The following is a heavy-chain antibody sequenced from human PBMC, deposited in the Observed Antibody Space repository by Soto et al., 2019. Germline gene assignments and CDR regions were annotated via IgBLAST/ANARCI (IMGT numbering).Heavy chain of an antibody. J-gene: IGHJ5*02. V-gene: IGHV5-51*01. Sequence: GESLKISCRTSGYRFTSYWIAWVRQMPGKGLEWMGSIFPSDSDTRYSPSFQGQVTISADRSTGTVFLQWASLKASDTAVYFCARKDKSGYFNWFDPWGQGTLVTVSS. D-gene: IGHD3-22*01. CDR3: ARKDKSGYFNWFDP. CDR2: IFPSDSDT. CDR1: GYRFTSYW.